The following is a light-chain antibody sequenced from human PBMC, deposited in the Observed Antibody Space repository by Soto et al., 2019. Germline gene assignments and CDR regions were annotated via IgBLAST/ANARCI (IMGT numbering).Light chain of an antibody. Sequence: DIVMTQSPLSLPVTPGEPASISCRSSQSLLHSNGYNYLDWYLQKPGQSPQLLIYLGSNRASGVTDRFSGSGSGTDFRLKISRVEAEDVGVYYCMHALKSPPNTFGQGTKLEIK. J-gene: IGKJ2*01. V-gene: IGKV2-28*01. CDR2: LGS. CDR1: QSLLHSNGYNY. CDR3: MHALKSPPNT.